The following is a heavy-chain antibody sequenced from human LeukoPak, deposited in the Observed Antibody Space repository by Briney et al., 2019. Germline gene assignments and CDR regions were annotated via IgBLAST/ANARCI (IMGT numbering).Heavy chain of an antibody. CDR3: ARRRGSGRPFDY. CDR2: INHSGST. V-gene: IGHV4-34*01. Sequence: PSETLSLTCAVYGGSFSGYYWSWIRQPPGKGLEWIGEINHSGSTNYNPSLKSRVTISVDTSKNQFSLKLSSVTAADAAVYYCARRRGSGRPFDYWGQGTLVTVSS. CDR1: GGSFSGYY. J-gene: IGHJ4*02. D-gene: IGHD1-26*01.